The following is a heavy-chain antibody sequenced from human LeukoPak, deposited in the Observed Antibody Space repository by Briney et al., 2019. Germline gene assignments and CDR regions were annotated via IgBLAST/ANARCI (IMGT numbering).Heavy chain of an antibody. CDR1: GGSISSYY. CDR2: IYYSGST. Sequence: PSETLSLTCTVSGGSISSYYWSWIRQPPGKGLEWIGYIYYSGSTNYNPSLKSRVTISVDTSKNQFSLKLSSVTAADTAVYYCARGRGVVVPAADDYWGQGTLVTVSS. D-gene: IGHD2-2*01. V-gene: IGHV4-59*12. CDR3: ARGRGVVVPAADDY. J-gene: IGHJ4*02.